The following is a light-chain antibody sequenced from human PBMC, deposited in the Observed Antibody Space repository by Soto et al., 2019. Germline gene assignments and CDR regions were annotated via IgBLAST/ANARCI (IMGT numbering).Light chain of an antibody. CDR1: SSNIGSKT. Sequence: QAVVTQPPSASGTPGQRVTISCSGSSSNIGSKTVNWYQQLPGTAPKLLIYSNNQRPSGVPDRFSGSKSGTSASLAISGLQSEDEADYYCAAWDDSLNGVVFGGATKLTVL. V-gene: IGLV1-44*01. CDR3: AAWDDSLNGVV. J-gene: IGLJ2*01. CDR2: SNN.